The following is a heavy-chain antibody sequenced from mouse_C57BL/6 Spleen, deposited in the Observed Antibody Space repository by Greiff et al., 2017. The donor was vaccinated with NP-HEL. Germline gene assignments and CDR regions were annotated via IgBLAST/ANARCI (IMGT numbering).Heavy chain of an antibody. J-gene: IGHJ4*01. Sequence: QVQLKESGPELVKPGASVKISCKASGYAFSSSWMNWVKQRPGKGLEWIGRIYPGDGDTNYNGKFKGTATLTADKSSSTAYMQLSSLTSEDSAVYFCARWDYDYDVWYAMDYWGQGTSVTVSS. CDR3: ARWDYDYDVWYAMDY. CDR1: GYAFSSSW. V-gene: IGHV1-82*01. CDR2: IYPGDGDT. D-gene: IGHD2-4*01.